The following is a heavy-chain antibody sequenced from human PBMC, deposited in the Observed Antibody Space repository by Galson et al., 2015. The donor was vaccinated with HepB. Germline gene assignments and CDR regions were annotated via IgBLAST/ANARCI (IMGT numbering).Heavy chain of an antibody. J-gene: IGHJ6*02. V-gene: IGHV1-46*01. D-gene: IGHD3-10*01. CDR2: INPSGGGT. CDR1: GYAFTSYY. Sequence: SVKVSCKASGYAFTSYYMHWVRQAPGQGLEWMGIINPSGGGTSYAQNFQGRVTMTRDTSTSTVYMELSSLRSEDTAVYYCARPAAFGVDYYGVDVWGQGTTVTVSS. CDR3: ARPAAFGVDYYGVDV.